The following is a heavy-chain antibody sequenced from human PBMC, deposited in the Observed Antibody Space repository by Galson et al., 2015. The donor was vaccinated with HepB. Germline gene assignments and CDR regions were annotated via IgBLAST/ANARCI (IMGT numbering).Heavy chain of an antibody. J-gene: IGHJ5*02. Sequence: QSGAEVKRPGASVTVSCTASGYRFANFGINWVRQAPRQGLEWIGWINTHNGDTEYAQKFQGRVTMTTDTSTNTAYMELRNLRYDDTALYFCARDYVVTLKKWFDPWGQGTQVTVSS. CDR1: GYRFANFG. D-gene: IGHD2-21*02. CDR3: ARDYVVTLKKWFDP. V-gene: IGHV1-18*01. CDR2: INTHNGDT.